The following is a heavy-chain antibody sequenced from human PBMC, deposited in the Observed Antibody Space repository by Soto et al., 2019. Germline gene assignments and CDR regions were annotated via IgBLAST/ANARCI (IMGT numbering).Heavy chain of an antibody. D-gene: IGHD1-26*01. V-gene: IGHV3-21*06. CDR3: ARDYEELTSNFDY. Sequence: PGVSRSLSCTPSGLPLPRYSKNWVRPAPGKGLEWVSSISSTTNYIYYGDSMKGRFTISRDNAKNSLYLEMNSLRAEVMAGYYCARDYEELTSNFDYWGQRTLV. CDR1: GLPLPRYS. J-gene: IGHJ4*02. CDR2: ISSTTNYI.